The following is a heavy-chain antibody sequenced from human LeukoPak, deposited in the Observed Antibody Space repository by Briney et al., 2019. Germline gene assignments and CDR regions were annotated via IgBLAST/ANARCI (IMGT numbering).Heavy chain of an antibody. CDR3: ARLGSQGGVAALDY. CDR2: INSDRSST. J-gene: IGHJ4*02. D-gene: IGHD6-25*01. Sequence: GGSLRLSCAASGFTFSSYWMHWVRHAPGKGLVWISRINSDRSSTSYADSVKGRFTISRDNAKNTLYLQMNSLRAEDTAVYYCARLGSQGGVAALDYWGQGTLVTVSS. CDR1: GFTFSSYW. V-gene: IGHV3-74*01.